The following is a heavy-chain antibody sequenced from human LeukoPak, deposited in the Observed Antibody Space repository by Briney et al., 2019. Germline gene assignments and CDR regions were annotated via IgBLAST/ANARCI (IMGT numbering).Heavy chain of an antibody. V-gene: IGHV4-39*01. D-gene: IGHD6-6*01. CDR3: ARSINNWFDP. J-gene: IGHJ5*02. CDR2: INYSGNT. CDR1: GGSISSSYYY. Sequence: PSETLSLTCTVSGGSISSSYYYWGWIRQSPGKGLEWIGSINYSGNTYYNPSLKSRVTISVDTSKTQFSLKLSSVTAADTAVYYCARSINNWFDPWGQGTLVTVSS.